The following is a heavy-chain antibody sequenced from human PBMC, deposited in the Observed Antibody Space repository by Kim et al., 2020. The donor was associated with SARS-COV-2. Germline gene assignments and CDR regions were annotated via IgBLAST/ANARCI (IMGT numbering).Heavy chain of an antibody. V-gene: IGHV1-69*01. D-gene: IGHD6-19*01. J-gene: IGHJ4*02. CDR3: ARDSRTYSSGWFIDY. Sequence: QKFRGGVTITADESTSTAYMELSSMRSEDTAVYYCARDSRTYSSGWFIDYWGQGTLVTVSS.